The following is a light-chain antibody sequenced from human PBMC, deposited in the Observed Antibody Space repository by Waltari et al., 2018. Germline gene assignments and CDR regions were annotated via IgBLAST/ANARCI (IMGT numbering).Light chain of an antibody. CDR3: MQGTHWPLT. Sequence: DVVLTQSPLSLPVTLGQPASISCKSSQSLVHSDGNTYLAWFHQRPGQSPRRLIYKVSNRESGVPDRLSASGSGTDFTLKISRVEAEDVGVFYCMQGTHWPLTFGGGTTVEIK. CDR1: QSLVHSDGNTY. CDR2: KVS. J-gene: IGKJ4*01. V-gene: IGKV2-30*02.